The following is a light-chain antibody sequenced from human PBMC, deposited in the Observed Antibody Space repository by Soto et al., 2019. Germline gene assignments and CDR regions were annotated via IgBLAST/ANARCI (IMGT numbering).Light chain of an antibody. CDR2: SAS. V-gene: IGKV1-27*01. J-gene: IGKJ5*01. Sequence: DIQMTQSPPSLSASVGDRVTITCRASQGIGNSLAWYQQKPGTVPKLLIYSASTLQSEVPSRFSGSGSGTDFTLTISRLQPEDVAAYYCQKYNTVPATFGQGTRLEIK. CDR1: QGIGNS. CDR3: QKYNTVPAT.